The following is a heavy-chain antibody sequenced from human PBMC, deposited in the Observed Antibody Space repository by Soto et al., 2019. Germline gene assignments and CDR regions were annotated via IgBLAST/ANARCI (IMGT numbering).Heavy chain of an antibody. J-gene: IGHJ1*01. D-gene: IGHD6-13*01. CDR3: AKERERYSSSWYAEYFQH. CDR2: ISGSGSST. Sequence: GGSLRLSCAASGFTFSSYAMSWVRQAPGKGLEWVSAISGSGSSTYYADSVKGRFTISRDNSKNTLYLQMNSLRAEDTAVYYCAKERERYSSSWYAEYFQHWGQGTLVTVSS. V-gene: IGHV3-23*01. CDR1: GFTFSSYA.